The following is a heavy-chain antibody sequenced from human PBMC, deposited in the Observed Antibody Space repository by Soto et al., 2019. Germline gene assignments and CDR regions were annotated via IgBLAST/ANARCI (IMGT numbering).Heavy chain of an antibody. Sequence: GGSLRLSCAASGFTFSSYWMHWVRQAPGKGLVWVSRINSDGSSTSYADSVKGRFTISRDNAKNTLYLQMNSLRAEDTAVYYCARFGFDDFWSYGMDVWGQGTTVTVSS. D-gene: IGHD3-3*01. CDR1: GFTFSSYW. CDR3: ARFGFDDFWSYGMDV. V-gene: IGHV3-74*01. J-gene: IGHJ6*02. CDR2: INSDGSST.